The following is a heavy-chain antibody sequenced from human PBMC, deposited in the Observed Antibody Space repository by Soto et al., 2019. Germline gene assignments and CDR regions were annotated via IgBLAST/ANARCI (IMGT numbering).Heavy chain of an antibody. CDR3: VRNYGDYRGNFDY. CDR1: GFTVSSNY. D-gene: IGHD4-17*01. CDR2: IYSGGST. V-gene: IGHV3-53*04. J-gene: IGHJ4*02. Sequence: PGGSLRLSCAASGFTVSSNYMSWVRQAPGKGLEWVSVIYSGGSTYYADSVKGRFTISRHNSKNTLYLQMNSLRAEDTAVYYCVRNYGDYRGNFDYCGQRSLVPVSS.